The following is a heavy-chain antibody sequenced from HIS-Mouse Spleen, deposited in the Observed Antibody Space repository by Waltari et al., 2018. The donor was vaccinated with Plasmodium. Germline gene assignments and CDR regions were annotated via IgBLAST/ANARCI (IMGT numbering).Heavy chain of an antibody. Sequence: EVQLVESGGGLVQHGGSMRLSCAASGFTFSSYWMRWVRQAPGKGLEWVSNIKQDGSEKSYVDSAKGRFTISRDNAKNSLSLQMNSLRAADTAVYYCARDSSSWYFDYWGQGTLVTVSS. CDR1: GFTFSSYW. D-gene: IGHD6-13*01. J-gene: IGHJ4*02. V-gene: IGHV3-7*01. CDR3: ARDSSSWYFDY. CDR2: IKQDGSEK.